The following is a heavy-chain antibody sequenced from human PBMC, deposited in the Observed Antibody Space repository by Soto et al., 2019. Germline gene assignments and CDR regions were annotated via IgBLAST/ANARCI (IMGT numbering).Heavy chain of an antibody. Sequence: SETLSLTCTVSGGSIRSYYWSWIRQPPGKGLEWIGYIYYSGSTNYNPSLKSRVTISVDTSKNQFSLKLSSVTAADTAVYYCARWSIAARHAWFDPWGQGTLVTVSS. CDR3: ARWSIAARHAWFDP. J-gene: IGHJ5*02. D-gene: IGHD6-6*01. CDR1: GGSIRSYY. V-gene: IGHV4-59*08. CDR2: IYYSGST.